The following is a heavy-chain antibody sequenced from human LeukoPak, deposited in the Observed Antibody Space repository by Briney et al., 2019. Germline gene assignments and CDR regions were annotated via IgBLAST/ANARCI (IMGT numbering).Heavy chain of an antibody. CDR3: AKDHPTYYYDSSGYCDY. J-gene: IGHJ4*02. Sequence: GGSLRLSCAASGFTFSSYGMHWVRQAPGKGLEWVAVISYDGSNKYYADSVKGRFTISRDNSKNTLYLQMNSLRAEDTAVYYCAKDHPTYYYDSSGYCDYWGQGTLVTVSS. D-gene: IGHD3-22*01. CDR2: ISYDGSNK. V-gene: IGHV3-30*18. CDR1: GFTFSSYG.